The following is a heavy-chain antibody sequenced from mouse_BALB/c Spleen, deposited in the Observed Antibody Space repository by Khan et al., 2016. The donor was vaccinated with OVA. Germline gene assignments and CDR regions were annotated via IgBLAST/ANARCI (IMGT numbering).Heavy chain of an antibody. Sequence: EVELVESGGGLVQPGGSRKLSCAASGFTFSDYGMAWVRQAPGKGPEWVAFISDLAYTIYYADTVTGRFTISRENAKNTLYLEMSSLRSVGTAIYYCARGGGTAPFAYWGLGTLVTVSA. D-gene: IGHD1-2*01. CDR1: GFTFSDYG. CDR2: ISDLAYTI. CDR3: ARGGGTAPFAY. J-gene: IGHJ3*01. V-gene: IGHV5-15*02.